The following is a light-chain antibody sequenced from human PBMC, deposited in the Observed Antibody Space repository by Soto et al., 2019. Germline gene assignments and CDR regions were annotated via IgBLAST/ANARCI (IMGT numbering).Light chain of an antibody. J-gene: IGKJ5*01. Sequence: DIQMTQSPSSVSASVGDRVTITCRASQGISSWLVWYQQKPGKAPKALIYSASSLQSGVPSRFSGSGSGTEFTLTISSLQPDDFATYYCQQYNSYWITFGQGTRLEIK. V-gene: IGKV1D-16*01. CDR3: QQYNSYWIT. CDR2: SAS. CDR1: QGISSW.